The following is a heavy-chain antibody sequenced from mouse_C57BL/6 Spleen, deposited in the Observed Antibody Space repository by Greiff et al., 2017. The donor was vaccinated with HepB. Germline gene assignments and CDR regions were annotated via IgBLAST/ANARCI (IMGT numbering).Heavy chain of an antibody. CDR2: IDPETGGT. CDR1: GYTFTDYE. D-gene: IGHD2-3*01. J-gene: IGHJ2*01. CDR3: TRRRDDGYYVDYFDY. V-gene: IGHV1-15*01. Sequence: LQESGAELVRPGASVTLSCKASGYTFTDYEMHWVKQTPVHGLEWIGAIDPETGGTAYNQKFKGKAILTADKSSSTAYMELRSLTSEDSAVYYCTRRRDDGYYVDYFDYWGQGTTLTVSS.